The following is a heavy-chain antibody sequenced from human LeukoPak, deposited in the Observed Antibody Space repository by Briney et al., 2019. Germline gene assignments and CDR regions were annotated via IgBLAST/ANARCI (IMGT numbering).Heavy chain of an antibody. D-gene: IGHD6-13*01. CDR3: AKDRYSSSWYYFDY. CDR1: GGSFSGYY. V-gene: IGHV4-34*01. CDR2: INHGGST. Sequence: SETLSLTCAVYGGSFSGYYWSWIRQPPGKGLEWIGEINHGGSTTYNPSLQSRVTMSVDTSTNRISLKMTSVTAADTAVYYCAKDRYSSSWYYFDYWGQGTLVTVSS. J-gene: IGHJ4*02.